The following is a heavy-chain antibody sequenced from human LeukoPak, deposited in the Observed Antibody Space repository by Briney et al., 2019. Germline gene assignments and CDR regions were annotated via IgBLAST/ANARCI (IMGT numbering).Heavy chain of an antibody. D-gene: IGHD4-17*01. CDR3: ARAYYYGDNNWFDP. V-gene: IGHV7-4-1*02. CDR1: GYTFTSYA. J-gene: IGHJ5*02. CDR2: INTNTGNP. Sequence: APVKVSCKASGYTFTSYAMNWVRQAPGQGLEWMGWINTNTGNPTYAQGFTGRFVFSLDTSVSTAYLQISSLKAEDTAVYYCARAYYYGDNNWFDPWGQGTLVTVSS.